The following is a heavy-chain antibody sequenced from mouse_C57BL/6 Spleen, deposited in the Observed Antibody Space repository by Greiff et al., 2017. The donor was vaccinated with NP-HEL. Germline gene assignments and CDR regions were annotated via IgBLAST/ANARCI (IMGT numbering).Heavy chain of an antibody. D-gene: IGHD2-5*01. CDR3: AIDHSNFAY. Sequence: QVQLQQPGAELVKPGASVKVSCKASGYTFTSYWMHWVKQRPGQGLEWIGRIHPSDSDTNYNQKFTGKATLTVAKSSSTAYMPLSSLTSEDSAVCYCAIDHSNFAYWGQGTLVTVSA. V-gene: IGHV1-74*01. CDR2: IHPSDSDT. J-gene: IGHJ3*01. CDR1: GYTFTSYW.